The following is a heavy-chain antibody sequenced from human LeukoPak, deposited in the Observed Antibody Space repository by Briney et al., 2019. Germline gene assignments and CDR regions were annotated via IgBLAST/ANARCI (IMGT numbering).Heavy chain of an antibody. D-gene: IGHD5-24*01. CDR1: GFTFSSYW. CDR2: IKPDGSAK. V-gene: IGHV3-7*03. CDR3: AREPWGYSYIDY. Sequence: PGGSLRLSCAASGFTFSSYWMNWARQAPGKGLEWVANIKPDGSAKYYVDSVKGRFTISRDNAKNSLYLQMNSLRVEDTAVYNCAREPWGYSYIDYWGRGTLVTVSS. J-gene: IGHJ4*02.